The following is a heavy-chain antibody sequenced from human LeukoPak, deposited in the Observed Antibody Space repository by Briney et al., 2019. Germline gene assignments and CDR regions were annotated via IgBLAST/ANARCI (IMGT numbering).Heavy chain of an antibody. CDR2: IRSKAYGGTT. CDR1: GFTFGDYA. V-gene: IGHV3-49*03. J-gene: IGHJ4*02. D-gene: IGHD5-12*01. CDR3: TREDVDIVASYFDY. Sequence: GGSLRLSCTASGFTFGDYAMSWFRQAPGKGLEWVGFIRSKAYGGTTEYAASVKGRFTISRDDSKSIAYLQTNSLKTEDTAVYYCTREDVDIVASYFDYWGQGTLVTVSS.